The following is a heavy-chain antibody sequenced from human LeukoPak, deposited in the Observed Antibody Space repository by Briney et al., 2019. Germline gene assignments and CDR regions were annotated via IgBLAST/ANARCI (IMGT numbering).Heavy chain of an antibody. J-gene: IGHJ5*02. CDR1: GYTFTSYA. V-gene: IGHV1-3*01. D-gene: IGHD3-10*01. CDR2: INAGNGNT. CDR3: AGRGFFGSGSFLFDP. Sequence: ASVKVSCKASGYTFTSYAMHWVRQAPGQRLEWMGWINAGNGNTKYSQKFQGRVTITRDTSASTAYMELSSLRSEDTAVFYCAGRGFFGSGSFLFDPLGQGTLGTV.